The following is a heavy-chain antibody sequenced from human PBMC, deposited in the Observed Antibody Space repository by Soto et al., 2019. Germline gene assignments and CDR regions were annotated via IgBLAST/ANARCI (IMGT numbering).Heavy chain of an antibody. CDR3: ARVNCGGDRYYFLYYYYGMDV. CDR1: GGSISSGDYY. Sequence: TLSLTCTVSGGSISSGDYYWSWIRQPPGKGLEWIGYIYYSGSTYYNPSLKSRVTISVDTSKNQFSLKLSSVTAADTAVYYCARVNCGGDRYYFLYYYYGMDVWGQGTTVTVSS. V-gene: IGHV4-30-4*01. J-gene: IGHJ6*02. CDR2: IYYSGST. D-gene: IGHD2-21*02.